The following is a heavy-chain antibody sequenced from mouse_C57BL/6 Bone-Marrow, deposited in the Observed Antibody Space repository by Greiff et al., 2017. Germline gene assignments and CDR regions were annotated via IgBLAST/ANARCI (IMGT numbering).Heavy chain of an antibody. CDR1: GYAFTNYL. CDR2: INPGSGGT. CDR3: ARWRQHYFDY. Sequence: QVQLQQSGAELVRPGTSVKVSCKASGYAFTNYLIEWVKQRPGQGLEWIGVINPGSGGTNYNEKFKGKATLTADKSSSTAYMQLSSLTSEASAVFFCARWRQHYFDYWGKGTTVTVSS. J-gene: IGHJ2*01. D-gene: IGHD3-2*01. V-gene: IGHV1-54*01.